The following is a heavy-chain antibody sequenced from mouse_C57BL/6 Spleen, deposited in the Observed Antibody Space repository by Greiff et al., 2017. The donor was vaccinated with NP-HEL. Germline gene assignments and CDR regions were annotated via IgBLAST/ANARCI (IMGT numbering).Heavy chain of an antibody. CDR3: YYGSTWGGTDY. V-gene: IGHV1-15*01. CDR2: IDPETGGT. J-gene: IGHJ2*01. Sequence: VQLQESGAELVRPGASVTLSCKASGYTFTDYEMHWVKQTPVHGLEWIGAIDPETGGTAYNQKFKGKAILTADKSSSTAYMELRSLTSEDSAVYYCYYGSTWGGTDYWGQGTTLTVSS. D-gene: IGHD1-1*01. CDR1: GYTFTDYE.